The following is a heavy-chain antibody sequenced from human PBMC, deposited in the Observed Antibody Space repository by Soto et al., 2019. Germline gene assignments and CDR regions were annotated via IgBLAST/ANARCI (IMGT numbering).Heavy chain of an antibody. D-gene: IGHD3-10*01. J-gene: IGHJ6*02. Sequence: GGSLRLSCAASGFTFSSYGMHWVRQAPGKGLEWVAVIWYDGSNKYYADSVKGRFTISRDNSKNTLYLQMNSLRAEDTAVYYCARDTVDLWFGEPYYYYGMDVWGQGTTVTVSS. V-gene: IGHV3-33*01. CDR3: ARDTVDLWFGEPYYYYGMDV. CDR2: IWYDGSNK. CDR1: GFTFSSYG.